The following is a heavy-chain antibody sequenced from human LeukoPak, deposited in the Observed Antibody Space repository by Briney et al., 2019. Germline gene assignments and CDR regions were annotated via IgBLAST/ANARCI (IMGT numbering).Heavy chain of an antibody. D-gene: IGHD3-3*01. CDR2: ISSDGSIK. Sequence: QAGGSLRLSCTASKFTFSRYGMQWVRQAPGKGLEWVAVISSDGSIKVYADSVKGRFTLSRDNSINTVDLQMNSLRAEDTAVYYCVKEYHSRGFGAYFDYWGQGTLVTVSS. J-gene: IGHJ4*02. CDR1: KFTFSRYG. V-gene: IGHV3-30*18. CDR3: VKEYHSRGFGAYFDY.